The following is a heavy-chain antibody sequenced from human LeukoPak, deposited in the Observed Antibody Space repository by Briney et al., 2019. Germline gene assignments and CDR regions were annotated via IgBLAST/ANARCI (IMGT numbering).Heavy chain of an antibody. V-gene: IGHV4-34*01. Sequence: ASETLSLTCAVYGGSFSGYYWSWIRQPPGKGLEWIGEINHSGSTNYNPSLKSRVTISVDTSKNQFSLKLSSVTAADTAVYYCARVARYYYYTDVWGKGTTVTVSS. J-gene: IGHJ6*03. CDR1: GGSFSGYY. CDR2: INHSGST. CDR3: ARVARYYYYTDV.